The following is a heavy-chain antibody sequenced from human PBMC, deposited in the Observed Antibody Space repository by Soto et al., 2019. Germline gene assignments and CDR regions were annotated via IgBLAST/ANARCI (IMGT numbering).Heavy chain of an antibody. CDR1: GFTFSSYA. V-gene: IGHV3-23*01. CDR2: MTRDTIT. J-gene: IGHJ4*02. D-gene: IGHD2-21*02. CDR3: AKGHGGDSAQYYFDY. Sequence: EVQLLGSGGGLVQPGGSLRLSCAASGFTFSSYAMSWVRQAPGKGLEWVSSMTRDTITSYADSVKGRFSISRDNSKNALFLQMNSLRAEDTAVYYCAKGHGGDSAQYYFDYWGQGTLVTVSS.